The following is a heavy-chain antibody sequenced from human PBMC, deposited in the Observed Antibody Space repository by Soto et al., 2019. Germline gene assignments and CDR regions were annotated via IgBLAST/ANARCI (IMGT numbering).Heavy chain of an antibody. D-gene: IGHD6-13*01. J-gene: IGHJ6*02. V-gene: IGHV3-30-3*01. CDR1: GFTFSSYA. CDR2: ISYDGSNK. Sequence: QVQLVESGGGVVQPGRSLRLSCAASGFTFSSYAMHWVRQAPGKGLEWVAVISYDGSNKYYADSVKGRFTISRDNSKNTLYLQMNSLRAEDTAVYYCARDSSSRWYKLGYYYDGMDVWGQGTTVTVSS. CDR3: ARDSSSRWYKLGYYYDGMDV.